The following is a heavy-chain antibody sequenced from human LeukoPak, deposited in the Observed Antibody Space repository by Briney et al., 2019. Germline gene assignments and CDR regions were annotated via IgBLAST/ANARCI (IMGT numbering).Heavy chain of an antibody. CDR1: GGSFSGYY. CDR3: ARPRYQTYYYGSGSLFDY. CDR2: INHSGST. J-gene: IGHJ4*02. D-gene: IGHD3-10*01. V-gene: IGHV4-34*01. Sequence: SETLSLTCAVYGGSFSGYYWSWIRQPPGKGLEWIGEINHSGSTNYNPSLKSRVTISVDTSKNQFSLKLSSVTAADTAVYYCARPRYQTYYYGSGSLFDYWGQGTLVTVSS.